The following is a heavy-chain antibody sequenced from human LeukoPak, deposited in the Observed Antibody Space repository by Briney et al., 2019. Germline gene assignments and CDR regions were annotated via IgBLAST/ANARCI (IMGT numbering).Heavy chain of an antibody. CDR2: IYYSGST. V-gene: IGHV4-59*01. D-gene: IGHD1-26*01. CDR3: ARSPGIVGATELDY. CDR1: GGSISSYY. Sequence: SETLSLTCTVSGGSISSYYWSWIRQPPGKGLEWIGYIYYSGSTNYNPSLKRRVTISVDTSKNQFSLKLSSVTAADTAVYYCARSPGIVGATELDYWGQGTLVTVSS. J-gene: IGHJ4*02.